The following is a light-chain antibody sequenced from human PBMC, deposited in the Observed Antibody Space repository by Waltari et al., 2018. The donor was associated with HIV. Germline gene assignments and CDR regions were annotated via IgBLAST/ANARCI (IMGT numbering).Light chain of an antibody. CDR1: QSVLYSSNNKNY. V-gene: IGKV4-1*01. J-gene: IGKJ1*01. Sequence: DIVMTQSPDSLDVSLGERATINCKSSQSVLYSSNNKNYLAWYQQKPGQPPKLLIYWASTRESGVPDRFSGSWSGAYFTLTISSLQAEDVAVYYCQQYYGTPPTFGQGTKVEIK. CDR2: WAS. CDR3: QQYYGTPPT.